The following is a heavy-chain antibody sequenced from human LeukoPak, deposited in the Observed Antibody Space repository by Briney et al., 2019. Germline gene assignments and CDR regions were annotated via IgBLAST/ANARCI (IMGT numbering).Heavy chain of an antibody. CDR1: GFTVSTNC. CDR3: ARVDTVMAYYFDL. CDR2: IYSGGTT. V-gene: IGHV3-53*04. J-gene: IGHJ4*02. D-gene: IGHD5-18*01. Sequence: GGSLRLSCAASGFTVSTNCMTWVRQAPGKGLEWVSTIYSGGTTYYADSVMGRFTISRHNSRNTLYLQMNSLRAEDTAVYYCARVDTVMAYYFDLWGEGTLVTVSS.